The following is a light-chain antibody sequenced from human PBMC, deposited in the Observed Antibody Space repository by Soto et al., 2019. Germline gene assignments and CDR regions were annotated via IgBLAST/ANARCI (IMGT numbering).Light chain of an antibody. J-gene: IGKJ4*01. CDR2: DAS. CDR1: QDIRNN. CDR3: QQYDDLAALT. V-gene: IGKV1-33*01. Sequence: DIQMTQSPTSLSASVGDRVTITCRASQDIRNNLNWYQQKPGKAPRLLIQDASNLETGVSSRFSGSGFGTDFTFTISSLQPEDIGTYYCQQYDDLAALTFGGGTKVEMK.